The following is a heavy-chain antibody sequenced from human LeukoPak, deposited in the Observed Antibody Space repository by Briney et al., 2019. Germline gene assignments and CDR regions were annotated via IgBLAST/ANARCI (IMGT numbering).Heavy chain of an antibody. CDR2: IYYSGST. D-gene: IGHD3-10*01. CDR3: AGLYGSGSYYGY. CDR1: GGSISSYY. Sequence: SETLSLTCTVSGGSISSYYWSWIRQPPGKGLEWIGYIYYSGSTNYNPSLKSRVTISVDTSKNQFSLKLSSVTAADTAVYYCAGLYGSGSYYGYWGQGTLVTVSS. J-gene: IGHJ4*02. V-gene: IGHV4-59*08.